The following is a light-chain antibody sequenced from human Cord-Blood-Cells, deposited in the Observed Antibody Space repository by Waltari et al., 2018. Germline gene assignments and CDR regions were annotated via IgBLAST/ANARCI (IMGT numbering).Light chain of an antibody. CDR3: QQSYSTPYT. CDR2: ASS. V-gene: IGKV1-39*01. J-gene: IGKJ2*01. CDR1: QSISRY. Sequence: DIQMTQSTSPLSASVGHRVTITCRASQSISRYLNWSQQKPGKAPKLLIYASSSLQSGVPSRFSGSGSGTDFTLTISSLQPEDFATYYCQQSYSTPYTFGQGTKLEIK.